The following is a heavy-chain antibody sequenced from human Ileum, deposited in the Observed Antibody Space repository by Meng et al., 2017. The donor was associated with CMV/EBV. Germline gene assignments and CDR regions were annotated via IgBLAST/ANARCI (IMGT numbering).Heavy chain of an antibody. CDR3: ATARGITGTSGFDY. V-gene: IGHV1-18*01. CDR2: ISAYNGNT. D-gene: IGHD1-7*01. Sequence: ASVKVSCKASGYTFTSYGISWVRQAPGQGLEWMGWISAYNGNTNYAQKLQGRVTMTTDTSTSTAYMELRSLKSEDTAVYYCATARGITGTSGFDYWGQGTLVTVSS. CDR1: GYTFTSYG. J-gene: IGHJ4*02.